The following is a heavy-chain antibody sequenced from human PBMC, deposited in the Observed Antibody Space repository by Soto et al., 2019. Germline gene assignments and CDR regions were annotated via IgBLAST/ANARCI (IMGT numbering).Heavy chain of an antibody. Sequence: SETLSLTCTVSGGYISSYYWSWIRQPPGKGLEWIGYIYYSGSTNYNPSLKSRVTISVDTSKNQFSLKLSSVTAADTAVYYCARVLRTTTVVTGWVIAENYYYYGMDVWGQGTTVTVSS. V-gene: IGHV4-59*01. CDR1: GGYISSYY. CDR3: ARVLRTTTVVTGWVIAENYYYYGMDV. J-gene: IGHJ6*02. CDR2: IYYSGST. D-gene: IGHD4-17*01.